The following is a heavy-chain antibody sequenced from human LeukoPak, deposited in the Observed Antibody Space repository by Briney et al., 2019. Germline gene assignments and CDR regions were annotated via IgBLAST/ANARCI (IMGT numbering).Heavy chain of an antibody. Sequence: SETLSLTCAVYGGSFSGYYWSWIRQPPGKGLEWIGEINHSGSTNYNPSLKSRVTISVDTSKNQFSLKLGSVTAADTAVYYCARGAPMYYDILTGYSHFDYWGQGTLVTVSS. D-gene: IGHD3-9*01. V-gene: IGHV4-34*01. CDR2: INHSGST. CDR3: ARGAPMYYDILTGYSHFDY. J-gene: IGHJ4*02. CDR1: GGSFSGYY.